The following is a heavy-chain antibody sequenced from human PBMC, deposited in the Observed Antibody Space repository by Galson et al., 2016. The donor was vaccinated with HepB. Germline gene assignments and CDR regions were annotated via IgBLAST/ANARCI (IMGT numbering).Heavy chain of an antibody. CDR2: INPTSGGA. D-gene: IGHD3-3*01. CDR1: GYTFTGYY. Sequence: SVKVSCKASGYTFTGYYIHWVRQAPGQGLEWMGWINPTSGGANYAQKFQSWITMTRDTSISTVFMELSRLTSDDTAVYYCARGPITIFGVVSRFDFDYWGQGTLVTVSS. CDR3: ARGPITIFGVVSRFDFDY. V-gene: IGHV1-2*04. J-gene: IGHJ4*02.